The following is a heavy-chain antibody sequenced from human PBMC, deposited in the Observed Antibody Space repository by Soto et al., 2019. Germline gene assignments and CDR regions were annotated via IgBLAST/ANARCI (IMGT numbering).Heavy chain of an antibody. CDR1: GFTFGDYA. CDR2: IRSKAYGGTT. CDR3: TRSRRWPDY. Sequence: GGSLRLSCTASGFTFGDYAMSWVRQAPGKGLEWVGFIRSKAYGGTTEYAASVKGRFTISRDDSKSIAYLQMNSLKTEDTAVYYCTRSRRWPDYWGQGTLVTVSS. V-gene: IGHV3-49*04. J-gene: IGHJ4*02. D-gene: IGHD2-15*01.